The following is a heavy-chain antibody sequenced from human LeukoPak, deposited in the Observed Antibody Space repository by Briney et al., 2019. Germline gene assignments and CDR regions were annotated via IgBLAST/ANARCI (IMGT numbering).Heavy chain of an antibody. CDR3: ASRGTMIVVDAWLFDY. Sequence: PSETLSLTCAVYGGSLSGYYWSWIRQPPGKGLEWIGEINHSGSTNYNPSLKSRVTISVDTSKNQFSLKLSSVTAADTAVYYCASRGTMIVVDAWLFDYWGQGTLVTVSS. V-gene: IGHV4-34*01. D-gene: IGHD3-22*01. CDR1: GGSLSGYY. J-gene: IGHJ4*02. CDR2: INHSGST.